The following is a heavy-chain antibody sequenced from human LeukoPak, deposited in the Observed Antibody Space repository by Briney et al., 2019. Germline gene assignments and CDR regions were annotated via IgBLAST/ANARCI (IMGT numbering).Heavy chain of an antibody. CDR1: GGSFSGYY. V-gene: IGHV4-34*01. CDR2: INHSGST. Sequence: SETLSLTCAVYGGSFSGYYWSWIRQPPGKGLEWIGEINHSGSTNYNPSMKSRVTISVVTSKNQFSLKLSSVTAADTAVYYCARGRVWIHTVTTQPLYYFDYWGQGTLVTV. D-gene: IGHD4-17*01. J-gene: IGHJ4*02. CDR3: ARGRVWIHTVTTQPLYYFDY.